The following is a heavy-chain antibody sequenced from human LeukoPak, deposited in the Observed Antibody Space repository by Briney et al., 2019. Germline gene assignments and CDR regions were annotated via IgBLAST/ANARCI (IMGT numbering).Heavy chain of an antibody. V-gene: IGHV1-2*06. CDR2: INPNSGGT. Sequence: GASVKVSCKASGYTFTGCYMHWVRQAPGQGLEWMGRINPNSGGTNYAQKFQGRVTMTRDTSISTAYMELSRLRSDDTAVYYCARELRDIEMATIYFDYWGQGTLVTVSS. D-gene: IGHD5-24*01. J-gene: IGHJ4*02. CDR3: ARELRDIEMATIYFDY. CDR1: GYTFTGCY.